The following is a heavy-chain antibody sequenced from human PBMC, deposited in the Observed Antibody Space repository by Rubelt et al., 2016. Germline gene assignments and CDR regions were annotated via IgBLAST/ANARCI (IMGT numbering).Heavy chain of an antibody. V-gene: IGHV4-30-4*07. D-gene: IGHD3-22*01. Sequence: SLTCAVSGGSISSGGYAWSWIRRAPGKGLEWIGYIYYSGSTYYNPSLKSRVFLSVDTYKNQFSLKLNSVTAADTAVYYCARVGTFYFDTDLWGLGTMVTVSS. J-gene: IGHJ3*01. CDR1: GGSISSGGYA. CDR3: ARVGTFYFDTDL. CDR2: IYYSGST.